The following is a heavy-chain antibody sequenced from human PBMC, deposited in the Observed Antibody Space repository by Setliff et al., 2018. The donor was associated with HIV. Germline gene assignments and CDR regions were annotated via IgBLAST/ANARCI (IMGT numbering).Heavy chain of an antibody. D-gene: IGHD2-2*01. V-gene: IGHV4-4*09. CDR3: ARGFDYAQRPPLYYFDY. CDR2: IYTSGSA. Sequence: PSETLSLTCTVSGGSINTYYWSWIRQPPGKGLEWIGYIYTSGSANYSPSLKSRVTISVDTSKNQFSLKLSSVTAADTAVYYCARGFDYAQRPPLYYFDYWGQGTLVTVSS. CDR1: GGSINTYY. J-gene: IGHJ4*02.